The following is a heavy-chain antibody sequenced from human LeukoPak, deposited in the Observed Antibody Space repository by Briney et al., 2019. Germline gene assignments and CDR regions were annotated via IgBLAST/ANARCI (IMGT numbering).Heavy chain of an antibody. Sequence: GGSLRLSCAPSGFTFSSYWMTWVRQAPGKGLEWVANINLDGSKKNYVDSVKGRFTISRDNAQNSLYLQMNSLRAEDTAVYYCTRYFYDSSGYWAHLDYWGQGTLVTVSS. CDR1: GFTFSSYW. CDR3: TRYFYDSSGYWAHLDY. V-gene: IGHV3-7*01. CDR2: INLDGSKK. J-gene: IGHJ4*02. D-gene: IGHD3-22*01.